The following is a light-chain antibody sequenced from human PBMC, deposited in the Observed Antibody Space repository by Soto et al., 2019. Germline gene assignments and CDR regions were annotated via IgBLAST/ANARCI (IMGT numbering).Light chain of an antibody. CDR3: HQYDKWPPST. CDR2: SAS. J-gene: IGKJ1*01. CDR1: QSISDT. Sequence: EIVMTQSPATLSVSPGGRATLSCRASQSISDTLAWYQQKPGQAPRLLIYSASRGATGFPARFSGSGSGTDFTLTISSLQSEDSAFYYCHQYDKWPPSTFGQGTKVDIK. V-gene: IGKV3-15*01.